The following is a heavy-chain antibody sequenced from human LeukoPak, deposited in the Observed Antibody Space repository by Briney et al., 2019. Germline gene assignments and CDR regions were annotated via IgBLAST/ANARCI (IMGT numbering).Heavy chain of an antibody. CDR1: GYTFTGYY. J-gene: IGHJ3*02. D-gene: IGHD6-13*01. V-gene: IGHV1-2*02. CDR3: AITGIPHQQYAFDI. CDR2: INPNSGGT. Sequence: ASVKVSCKASGYTFTGYYMHWVRQVPGQGLEWMGWINPNSGGTNYAQKFQGRVTMTRDTSISTAYMELSRLRSDDTAVYYCAITGIPHQQYAFDIWGQGTMVTVSS.